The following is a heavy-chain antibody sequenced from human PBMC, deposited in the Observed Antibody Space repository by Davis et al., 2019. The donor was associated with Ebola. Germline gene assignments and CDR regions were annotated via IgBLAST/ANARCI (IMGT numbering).Heavy chain of an antibody. D-gene: IGHD6-6*01. J-gene: IGHJ6*04. CDR3: AKEASIAGGMDV. Sequence: PGGSLRLSCAASGFTFSSYGMHWVRQAPGKGLEWVAVISYDGSNKYYADSVKGRFTISRDNSKNTLYLQMNSLRAEDTAVYYCAKEASIAGGMDVWGKGTTVTVSS. CDR2: ISYDGSNK. V-gene: IGHV3-30*18. CDR1: GFTFSSYG.